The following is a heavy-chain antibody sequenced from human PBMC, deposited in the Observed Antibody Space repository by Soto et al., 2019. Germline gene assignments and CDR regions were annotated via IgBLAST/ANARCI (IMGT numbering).Heavy chain of an antibody. CDR2: IYYSGST. D-gene: IGHD3-10*01. Sequence: PSETLSLTCTVSGGSISSYYWSWIRQPPGKGLEWIGYIYYSGSTNYNPSLKSRVTISVDTSKNQFSLNLSSVTAADTAVYYCARDSGGSGSYHFDYWGQGTLVTVSS. CDR1: GGSISSYY. J-gene: IGHJ4*01. CDR3: ARDSGGSGSYHFDY. V-gene: IGHV4-59*01.